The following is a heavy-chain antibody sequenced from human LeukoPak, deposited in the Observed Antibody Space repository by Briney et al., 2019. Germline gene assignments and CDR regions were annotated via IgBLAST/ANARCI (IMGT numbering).Heavy chain of an antibody. Sequence: GGSLRLSCAASGFTFSSDYMSWVRQAPGKGLEWVSVIYSGGSTSYADSVKGRFTISRDDSKNTLYLHMNSLRADDTAVYYCARIYPPASSSWYYFDYWGQGTLVTVPS. V-gene: IGHV3-53*01. CDR1: GFTFSSDY. J-gene: IGHJ4*02. D-gene: IGHD6-13*01. CDR2: IYSGGST. CDR3: ARIYPPASSSWYYFDY.